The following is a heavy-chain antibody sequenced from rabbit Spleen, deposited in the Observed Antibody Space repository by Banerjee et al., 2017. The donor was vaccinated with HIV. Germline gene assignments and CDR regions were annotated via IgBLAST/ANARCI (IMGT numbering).Heavy chain of an antibody. Sequence: QEQLVESGGGLVKPGASLTLTCIASGVSFISNSYMCWVRQAPGKGLEWIACIDSGDHSYTFYATWATGRFTISKTSSTTVTLQMTSLTAADTATYFCARDTGTSFSTYGMDLWGQGTLVTVS. CDR1: GVSFISNSY. V-gene: IGHV1S45*01. CDR3: ARDTGTSFSTYGMDL. CDR2: IDSGDHSYT. J-gene: IGHJ6*01. D-gene: IGHD8-1*01.